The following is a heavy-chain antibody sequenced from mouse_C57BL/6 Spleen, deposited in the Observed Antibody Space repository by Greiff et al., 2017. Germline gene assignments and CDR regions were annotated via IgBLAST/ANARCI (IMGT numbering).Heavy chain of an antibody. Sequence: LVESGPELVKPGASVKISCKASGYAFSSSWMNWVKQRPGKGLEWIGRIYPGDGDTNYNGKFKGKATLTADKSSSTAYMQLSSLTSEDSAVYFCARAGATRYFDVWGTGTTVTVSS. CDR2: IYPGDGDT. CDR1: GYAFSSSW. J-gene: IGHJ1*03. D-gene: IGHD1-1*01. V-gene: IGHV1-82*01. CDR3: ARAGATRYFDV.